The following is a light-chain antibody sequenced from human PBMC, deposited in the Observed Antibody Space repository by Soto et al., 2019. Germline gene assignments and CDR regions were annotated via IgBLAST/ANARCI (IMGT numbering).Light chain of an antibody. CDR3: QQYGSSPLT. CDR2: GAS. CDR1: QSRGSNF. J-gene: IGKJ1*01. V-gene: IGKV3-20*01. Sequence: EIVLTQSPGTLSLSPWERATLSCKTSQSRGSNFLAWYQQKPGQAPRLLIYGASSGATGIPDRFSGSGSGTDFTLTISRLDPEDFAVYYCQQYGSSPLTFGQGTKVDIK.